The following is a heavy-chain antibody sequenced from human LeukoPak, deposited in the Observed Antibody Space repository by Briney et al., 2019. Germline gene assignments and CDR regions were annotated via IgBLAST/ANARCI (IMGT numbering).Heavy chain of an antibody. CDR2: ISAYNGNT. CDR3: ATGTGYDSSGYYYFDY. V-gene: IGHV1-18*01. J-gene: IGHJ4*02. Sequence: WASVKVSCKASGYTFTSYGISWVRQAPGQGLEWMGWISAYNGNTNYAQKVQGRVTMTTDTSTSTAYMELRSLRSDDTAVYYCATGTGYDSSGYYYFDYWGQGTLVTVSS. CDR1: GYTFTSYG. D-gene: IGHD3-22*01.